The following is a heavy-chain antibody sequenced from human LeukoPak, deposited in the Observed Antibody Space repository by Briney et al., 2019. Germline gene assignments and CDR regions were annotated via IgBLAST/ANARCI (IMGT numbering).Heavy chain of an antibody. CDR1: GFTFSDYY. CDR2: ISSSGSTI. V-gene: IGHV3-11*01. D-gene: IGHD3-22*01. CDR3: ARGDTMIVVRTPIGEDAFDI. Sequence: GGSLRLSCAASGFTFSDYYVSWIRQAPGKGLEWVSYISSSGSTIYYADSVKGRLTISRDNAKNSLYLQMNSLRAEDTAVYYCARGDTMIVVRTPIGEDAFDIWGQGTMVTVSS. J-gene: IGHJ3*02.